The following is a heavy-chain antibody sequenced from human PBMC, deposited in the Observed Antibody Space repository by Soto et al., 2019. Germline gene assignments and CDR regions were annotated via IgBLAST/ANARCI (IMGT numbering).Heavy chain of an antibody. Sequence: GGSLRLSCAASGFTFSSYAMSWVRQAPGKGLEWVSAISGSGGSTYYADSVKGRFTISRDNSKNTLYLQMNSLRAEDTAVYYCAKGIQGYSSGWYPDYYYYGMDVRGQGTTVTVSS. CDR2: ISGSGGST. CDR1: GFTFSSYA. V-gene: IGHV3-23*01. CDR3: AKGIQGYSSGWYPDYYYYGMDV. D-gene: IGHD6-19*01. J-gene: IGHJ6*02.